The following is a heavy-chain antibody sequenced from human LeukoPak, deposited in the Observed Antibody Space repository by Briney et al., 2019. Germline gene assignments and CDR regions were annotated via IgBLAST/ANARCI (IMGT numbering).Heavy chain of an antibody. CDR2: TSYDGSNK. Sequence: GGSLRLSCAASGFTFSSYGMHWVRQAPGKGLEWVAVTSYDGSNKYYADSVKGRFTISRDNSKNTLYLQMNSLRAEDTAVYYCAMTVAVAGTHYGMDVWGQGITVTVSS. V-gene: IGHV3-30*03. D-gene: IGHD6-19*01. CDR1: GFTFSSYG. CDR3: AMTVAVAGTHYGMDV. J-gene: IGHJ6*02.